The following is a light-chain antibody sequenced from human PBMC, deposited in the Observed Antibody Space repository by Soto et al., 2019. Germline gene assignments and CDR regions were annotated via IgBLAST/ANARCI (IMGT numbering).Light chain of an antibody. CDR1: QSVSSSY. CDR3: QQYGSSLFT. Sequence: EIVLTQSPGTLSLSPGERATLSCRASQSVSSSYLAWYQQKPGQAPRLLIYGASSRATGIPDRFSGSGSGTDFTLTISRLEPEDFAVYYCQQYGSSLFTFRPGTRLEIK. J-gene: IGKJ5*01. CDR2: GAS. V-gene: IGKV3-20*01.